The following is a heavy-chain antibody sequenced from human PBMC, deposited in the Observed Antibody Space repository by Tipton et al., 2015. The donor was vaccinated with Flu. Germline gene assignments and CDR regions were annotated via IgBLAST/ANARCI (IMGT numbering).Heavy chain of an antibody. J-gene: IGHJ5*02. CDR1: GGSISSGSYF. CDR2: ISTSGST. D-gene: IGHD5/OR15-5a*01. Sequence: TLSLTCTVSGGSISSGSYFWGWIRQPAGEGLEWIGHISTSGSTHYNPSLKSRLTLSVDTSKNQFSLRLTSVTATDTALYYCARHERGVSTFPWGQGTLVTVSS. V-gene: IGHV4-61*09. CDR3: ARHERGVSTFP.